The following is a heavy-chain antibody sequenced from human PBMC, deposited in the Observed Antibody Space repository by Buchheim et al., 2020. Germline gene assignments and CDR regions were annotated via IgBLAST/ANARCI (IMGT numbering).Heavy chain of an antibody. CDR3: ARTTAFEMDV. V-gene: IGHV1-46*01. CDR2: INPSGGRT. J-gene: IGHJ6*03. D-gene: IGHD1-14*01. CDR1: AYSFTSYY. Sequence: QVQLVQSGAEVKKPGASVKFSCKASAYSFTSYYIHWVRQAPGQGLEWMGIINPSGGRTTYAQKFQGRVTITADESTNTAYMELKSLRSEDTAVYYCARTTAFEMDVWGKGTT.